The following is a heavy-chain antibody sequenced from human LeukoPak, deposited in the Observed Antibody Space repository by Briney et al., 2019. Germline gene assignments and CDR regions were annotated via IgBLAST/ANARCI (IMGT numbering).Heavy chain of an antibody. V-gene: IGHV3-72*01. J-gene: IGHJ4*02. CDR3: ASGAVAGRFDY. CDR1: GFTFSDHY. CDR2: TRNKANSYTT. Sequence: PGGSLRLSCAASGFTFSDHYMDWVRQAPGKGLEWVGRTRNKANSYTTEYVASVKGRFTISRDDSKNSLYLQMNSLKTEDTAVYYCASGAVAGRFDYWGQGTLVTVSS. D-gene: IGHD6-19*01.